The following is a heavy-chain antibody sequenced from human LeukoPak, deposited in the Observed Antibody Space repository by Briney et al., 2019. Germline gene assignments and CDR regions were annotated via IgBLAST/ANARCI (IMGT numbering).Heavy chain of an antibody. CDR1: GGSISSSSYY. D-gene: IGHD3-16*01. J-gene: IGHJ3*02. CDR3: AMEGGDAFDI. Sequence: PSETLSLTCTVSGGSISSSSYYWGWIRQPPGKGLEWIGSIYYSGSTYYNPSLKSRVTISVDTSKNQFSLKLSSVTAADTAVYYCAMEGGDAFDIWGQGTMVTVSS. CDR2: IYYSGST. V-gene: IGHV4-39*01.